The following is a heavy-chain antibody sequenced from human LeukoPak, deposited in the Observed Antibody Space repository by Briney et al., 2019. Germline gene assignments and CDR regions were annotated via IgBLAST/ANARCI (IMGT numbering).Heavy chain of an antibody. CDR2: IYTSGST. J-gene: IGHJ4*02. V-gene: IGHV4-61*02. Sequence: SQTLSLTCTVSGGSISSGSYYWSWIRQPAGKGLEWIGRIYTSGSTNYNPSLKSRVTISVDTSKNQFSQKLSSVTAADTAVYYCARESWGITERGGFGDYWGQGALVTVSS. CDR3: ARESWGITERGGFGDY. D-gene: IGHD1-14*01. CDR1: GGSISSGSYY.